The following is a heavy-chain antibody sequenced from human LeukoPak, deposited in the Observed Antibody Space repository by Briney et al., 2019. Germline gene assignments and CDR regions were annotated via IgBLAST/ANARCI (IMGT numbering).Heavy chain of an antibody. Sequence: SGTLSLTCAVYGGSFSGYYWSWIRQSPGKGLEWIGEINHSGSTNYNPSLKSRVTISVDTSKNQFSLKLSSVIAADTAVYYCARDQGGSYAEYFQHWGQGTLVTVSS. CDR2: INHSGST. J-gene: IGHJ1*01. V-gene: IGHV4-34*01. D-gene: IGHD1-26*01. CDR1: GGSFSGYY. CDR3: ARDQGGSYAEYFQH.